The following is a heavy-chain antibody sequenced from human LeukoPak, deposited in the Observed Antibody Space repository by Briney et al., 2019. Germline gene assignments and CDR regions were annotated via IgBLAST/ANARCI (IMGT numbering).Heavy chain of an antibody. CDR3: AKDDSSTIMGWFDP. D-gene: IGHD2-2*01. CDR1: GFRFDSYA. J-gene: IGHJ5*02. CDR2: ISGSGDRK. V-gene: IGHV3-23*01. Sequence: GGSLRLSCAASGFRFDSYAMSWVRQAPGKGLEWVSGISGSGDRKYYGDSVKGRFTISRDNSKNTVYLQMNSLRAEDTAVYYCAKDDSSTIMGWFDPWGQGTLVTVSS.